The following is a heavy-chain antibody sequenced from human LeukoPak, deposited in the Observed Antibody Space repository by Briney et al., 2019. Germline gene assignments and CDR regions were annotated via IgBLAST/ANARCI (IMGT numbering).Heavy chain of an antibody. V-gene: IGHV3-64D*09. CDR3: VKDLSGWSLARFDY. J-gene: IGHJ4*02. CDR2: ISSNGGST. Sequence: GGSLRLSCSASGFTFSSYAMHWVRQAPGGGLEYVLAISSNGGSTYYADSVKGRFTISRDNSKNTLYLQMSSLRAEDTAVYYCVKDLSGWSLARFDYWGQGTLVTVSS. CDR1: GFTFSSYA. D-gene: IGHD6-19*01.